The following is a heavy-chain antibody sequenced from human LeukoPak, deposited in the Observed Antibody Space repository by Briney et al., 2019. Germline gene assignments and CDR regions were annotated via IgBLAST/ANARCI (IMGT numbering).Heavy chain of an antibody. D-gene: IGHD5-18*01. CDR2: IIPIFGTA. CDR3: ARVDTAMVFFDY. J-gene: IGHJ4*02. CDR1: GGTFSSYA. V-gene: IGHV1-69*05. Sequence: SVKVSCKASGGTFSSYAISWVRQAPGQGLEWMGGIIPIFGTANYAQKFQGRVTITTDESTSTAYMELSSLRSEDTAVYYCARVDTAMVFFDYWGQGTLVTVSS.